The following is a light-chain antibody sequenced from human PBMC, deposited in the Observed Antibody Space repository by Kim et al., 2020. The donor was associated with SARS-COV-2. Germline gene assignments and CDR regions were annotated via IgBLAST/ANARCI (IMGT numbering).Light chain of an antibody. CDR3: NSRGSNDNVL. J-gene: IGLJ2*01. Sequence: VALGQTVRITCQGDSLRSYYATWYQQKPGQAPKVVIYGKNNRPSGIPDRFSGSSSGDTASLTITGTQAGDEADYYCNSRGSNDNVLFGGGTQLTVL. CDR1: SLRSYY. V-gene: IGLV3-19*01. CDR2: GKN.